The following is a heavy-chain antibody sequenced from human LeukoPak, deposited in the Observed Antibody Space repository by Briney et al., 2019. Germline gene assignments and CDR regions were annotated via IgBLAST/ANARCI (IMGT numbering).Heavy chain of an antibody. J-gene: IGHJ4*02. CDR2: ISGSGTGT. CDR1: GFTFSSSA. D-gene: IGHD1-7*01. Sequence: GGSLRLSCAASGFTFSSSAMSWVRQAPGKGLYWVSAISGSGTGTYYADSVKGRFTISRDNSKNTLYLQMNSLRAEDTAVYYCAKEGGTGTRFDYWGQGTLVSVSS. V-gene: IGHV3-23*01. CDR3: AKEGGTGTRFDY.